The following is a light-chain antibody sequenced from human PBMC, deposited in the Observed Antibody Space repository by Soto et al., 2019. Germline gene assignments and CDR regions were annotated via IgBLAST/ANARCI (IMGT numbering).Light chain of an antibody. Sequence: DIHMTQSPSTLSASVGDRVTITCRASQSISIWLAWYQQKPGKAPNLLIYKTSSLESGVPSRFSGSGSGTDFNLTISSLQPDDFATYYCQHYNDYSWTFGQGTKVEIK. J-gene: IGKJ1*01. CDR2: KTS. CDR1: QSISIW. V-gene: IGKV1-5*03. CDR3: QHYNDYSWT.